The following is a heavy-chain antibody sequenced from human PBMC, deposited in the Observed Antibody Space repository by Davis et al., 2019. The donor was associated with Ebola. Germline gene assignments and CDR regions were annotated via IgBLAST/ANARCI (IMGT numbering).Heavy chain of an antibody. CDR2: ISSSSSYI. J-gene: IGHJ4*02. Sequence: GESLKISCAASGFTFSSYWMSWVRQAPGKGLEWVSSISSSSSYIYYADSVKGRFTISRDNAKNSLYLQMNSLRAEDTAVYYCARDWRGLLGYWGQGTLVTVSS. D-gene: IGHD2-8*02. V-gene: IGHV3-21*01. CDR3: ARDWRGLLGY. CDR1: GFTFSSYW.